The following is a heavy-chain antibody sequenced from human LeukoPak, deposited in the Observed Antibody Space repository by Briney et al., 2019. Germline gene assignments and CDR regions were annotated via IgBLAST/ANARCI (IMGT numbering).Heavy chain of an antibody. CDR1: GFTFSNYG. V-gene: IGHV3-23*01. J-gene: IGHJ4*02. D-gene: IGHD3-22*01. CDR3: ARGAERSGYDY. Sequence: GGSLRLSCAASGFTFSNYGISWVRQASGKGLEWVSAISASGGTTYYADSVKGHFTISRDNAKNSLSLQMNSLRGEDTAVYYCARGAERSGYDYWGQGTLVTVAS. CDR2: ISASGGTT.